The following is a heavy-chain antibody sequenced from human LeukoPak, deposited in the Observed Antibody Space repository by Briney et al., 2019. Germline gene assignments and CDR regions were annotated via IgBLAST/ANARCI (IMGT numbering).Heavy chain of an antibody. CDR1: GGTFSSYA. CDR3: ARVPSRYCSSTSCYYMDV. V-gene: IGHV1-69*13. CDR2: IIPIFGTA. Sequence: ASVKVSCKASGGTFSSYAISWVRQAPGQGLEWMGGIIPIFGTANYAQKFQGRVTITADESTSTAYMELSSLRSEDTAVYYCARVPSRYCSSTSCYYMDVWGKGTTVTVSS. J-gene: IGHJ6*03. D-gene: IGHD2-2*01.